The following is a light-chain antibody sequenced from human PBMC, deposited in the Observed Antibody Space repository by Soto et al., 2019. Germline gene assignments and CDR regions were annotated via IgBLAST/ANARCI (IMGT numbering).Light chain of an antibody. V-gene: IGKV3-11*01. CDR3: QQRSSWPPIA. J-gene: IGKJ5*01. CDR1: ERISRS. Sequence: DILLTQSPATLSFSPWNRFTLSCMANERISRSVSWYQQRPGQPPRILIYDSSFRATGIPERFSGSGSGTASTLSIRLLEPEDFAVYYSHLSQQRSSWPPIAFGPGTRLEIK. CDR2: DSS.